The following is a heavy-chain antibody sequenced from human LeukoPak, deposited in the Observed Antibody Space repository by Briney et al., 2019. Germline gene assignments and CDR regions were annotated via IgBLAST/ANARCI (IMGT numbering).Heavy chain of an antibody. CDR3: ARDAAAGIDY. Sequence: GRSLRLSCAASGFTFSSYGMHWVRQAPGKGLAWVAVIWYDGSNKYYADSVKGRFTISRDNSKNTLYLQMNSLRAEDTAVYYCARDAAAGIDYWGQGTLVTVSS. J-gene: IGHJ4*02. V-gene: IGHV3-33*01. D-gene: IGHD6-13*01. CDR1: GFTFSSYG. CDR2: IWYDGSNK.